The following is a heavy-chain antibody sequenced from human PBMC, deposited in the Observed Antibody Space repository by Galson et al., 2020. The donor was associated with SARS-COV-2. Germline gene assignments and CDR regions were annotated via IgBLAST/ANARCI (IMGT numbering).Heavy chain of an antibody. V-gene: IGHV3-9*01. CDR2: ISWNSGSI. J-gene: IGHJ4*02. CDR1: GFTFDDYA. CDR3: ATLEDSSGYYSDY. D-gene: IGHD3-22*01. Sequence: GGSLRLSCAASGFTFDDYAMHWVRQAPGNGLEWVSGISWNSGSIGYADSVKGRFTISRDNAKNSLYLQMNSLRAEDTALYYCATLEDSSGYYSDYWGQGALVTVSS.